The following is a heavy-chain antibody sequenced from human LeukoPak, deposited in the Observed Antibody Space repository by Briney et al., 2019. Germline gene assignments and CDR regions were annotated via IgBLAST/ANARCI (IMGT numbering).Heavy chain of an antibody. J-gene: IGHJ4*02. Sequence: PGGSLRLSCAASGFIFSSYAMSWVRQAPGKGLEWVSSISSSSSYIYYADSVKGRFTISRDNAKNSLYLQMNSMRAEDTAVYYCARVHFRAWELGYWGQGTLVTVSS. V-gene: IGHV3-21*01. D-gene: IGHD1-26*01. CDR1: GFIFSSYA. CDR3: ARVHFRAWELGY. CDR2: ISSSSSYI.